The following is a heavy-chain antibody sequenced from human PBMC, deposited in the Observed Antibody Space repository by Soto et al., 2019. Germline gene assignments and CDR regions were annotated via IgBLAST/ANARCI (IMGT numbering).Heavy chain of an antibody. CDR3: ATRYGPGSYLRRDPESVYY. CDR2: ISGSGGST. V-gene: IGHV3-23*01. J-gene: IGHJ4*02. Sequence: EVQLLESGGGLVQPGGSLRLSCAASGFTFSSYAMSWVRQAPGKGLEWVSAISGSGGSTYYADSVKGRFTISRDNSKKPLYQQMNRLQAEDTAVYYCATRYGPGSYLRRDPESVYYWGQGTLVTVSS. D-gene: IGHD3-10*01. CDR1: GFTFSSYA.